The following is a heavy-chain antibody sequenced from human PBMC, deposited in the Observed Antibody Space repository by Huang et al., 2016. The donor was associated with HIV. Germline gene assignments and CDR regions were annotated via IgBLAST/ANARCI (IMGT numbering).Heavy chain of an antibody. V-gene: IGHV4-34*01. CDR1: GGSFSDYY. CDR2: INHSGTT. D-gene: IGHD4-17*01. Sequence: HVQLQQWGAGLLKPSETLSLTCAVNGGSFSDYYWTWLRQSPGKGLEWIGEINHSGTTNYNPSLKRRVTMSIDRSRRQFSLKVKSVTAADTAIYYCARTLWKYGDYGYFDSWGQGALVTVSS. CDR3: ARTLWKYGDYGYFDS. J-gene: IGHJ4*02.